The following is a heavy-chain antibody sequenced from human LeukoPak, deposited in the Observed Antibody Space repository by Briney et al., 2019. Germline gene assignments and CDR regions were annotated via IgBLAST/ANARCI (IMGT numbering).Heavy chain of an antibody. D-gene: IGHD3-3*01. CDR3: ASNSRSITIFGVAITSRESRLSYYYMDV. CDR1: GGTFSSYA. Sequence: GASVKVSCKASGGTFSSYAISWVRQAPGQGLEWMGGIIPIFGTANYAQKFQGRVTITADESTSTAYMELSSLRSEDTAVYYCASNSRSITIFGVAITSRESRLSYYYMDVWGKGTTVTVSS. J-gene: IGHJ6*03. CDR2: IIPIFGTA. V-gene: IGHV1-69*01.